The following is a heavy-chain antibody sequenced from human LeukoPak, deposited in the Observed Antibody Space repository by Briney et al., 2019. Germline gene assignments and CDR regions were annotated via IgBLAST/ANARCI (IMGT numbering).Heavy chain of an antibody. Sequence: GGSLRLSCAASGFTFSRYWMSWVRQAPGKGLEWVANVKKDGSEKYYVDSVEGRFTVSRDNAKNSLYLQATSLRVDDTAVYFCARGSGWLDYWGQGTLVTVSS. V-gene: IGHV3-7*03. J-gene: IGHJ4*02. D-gene: IGHD6-19*01. CDR2: VKKDGSEK. CDR1: GFTFSRYW. CDR3: ARGSGWLDY.